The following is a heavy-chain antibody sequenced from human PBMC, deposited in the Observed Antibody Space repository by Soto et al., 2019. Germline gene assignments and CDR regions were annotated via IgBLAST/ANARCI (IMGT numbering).Heavy chain of an antibody. CDR1: GYSFTSYW. V-gene: IGHV5-51*01. Sequence: GESLKISCKGSGYSFTSYWIGWVRQMPGKGLEWMGIIYPGDSDTRYSPSFQGQVTISADKSISTAYLQWSSLKASDTAMYYCARRKRYYYGSGSYYIHYYYDYGMDVWGQGTTVTVSS. J-gene: IGHJ6*02. CDR3: ARRKRYYYGSGSYYIHYYYDYGMDV. D-gene: IGHD3-10*01. CDR2: IYPGDSDT.